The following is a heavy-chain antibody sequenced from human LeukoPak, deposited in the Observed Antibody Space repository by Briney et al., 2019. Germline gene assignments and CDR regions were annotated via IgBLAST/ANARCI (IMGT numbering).Heavy chain of an antibody. CDR3: ARDGDYYGSGSYYSDY. J-gene: IGHJ4*02. V-gene: IGHV3-7*01. D-gene: IGHD3-10*01. CDR2: IKQDGSEK. Sequence: QAGGSLRLSCAASGFAFSSCWMSWVRQAPGKGLEWVANIKQDGSEKYYVDSVKGRFTISRDNAKNSLYLQMNSLRAEDTAVYYCARDGDYYGSGSYYSDYWGQGTLVTVSS. CDR1: GFAFSSCW.